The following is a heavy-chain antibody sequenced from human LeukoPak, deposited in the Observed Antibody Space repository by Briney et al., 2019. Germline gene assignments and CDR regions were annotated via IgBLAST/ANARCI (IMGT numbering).Heavy chain of an antibody. V-gene: IGHV3-23*01. CDR1: GFTFSSYG. J-gene: IGHJ4*02. Sequence: GGSLRLSCAASGFTFSSYGMSWVRQAPGKGLEWVSAISGSGGSTYYADSVKGRFTISRDNSKNTLYLQMNSLRAEDTAVYYCAKDAPWEWPIIYYFDYWGQGTLVTVSS. D-gene: IGHD3-3*01. CDR3: AKDAPWEWPIIYYFDY. CDR2: ISGSGGST.